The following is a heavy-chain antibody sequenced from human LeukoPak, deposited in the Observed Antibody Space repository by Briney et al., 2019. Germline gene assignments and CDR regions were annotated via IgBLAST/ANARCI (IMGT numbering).Heavy chain of an antibody. CDR2: IYSTGDST. Sequence: PGGSLRLSCAPSGFTFSTYAMSWVRQAPGKGLEWVSTIYSTGDSTYYVDSVKGRFTISRDNSKNTLYLKMNSLRAEDTAVYYCAGIQLWLRYWGQGTLVTVSS. CDR3: AGIQLWLRY. J-gene: IGHJ4*02. V-gene: IGHV3-23*05. D-gene: IGHD5-18*01. CDR1: GFTFSTYA.